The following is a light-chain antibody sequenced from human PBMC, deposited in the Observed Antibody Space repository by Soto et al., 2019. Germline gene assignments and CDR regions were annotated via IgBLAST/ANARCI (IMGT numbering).Light chain of an antibody. Sequence: DIQMTQSPSSLSASVGDRVTITCRASQGISNYLAWYQQKPGKVPKLLIYAASTLQSGVPSRFSGSGFGTDFTLTISSLQPEDVATYYCQTYNSAPTWTFGQETKVDMK. V-gene: IGKV1-27*01. CDR1: QGISNY. CDR3: QTYNSAPTWT. J-gene: IGKJ1*01. CDR2: AAS.